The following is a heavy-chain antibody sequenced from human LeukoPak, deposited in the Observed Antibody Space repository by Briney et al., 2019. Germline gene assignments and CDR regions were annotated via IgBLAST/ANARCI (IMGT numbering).Heavy chain of an antibody. V-gene: IGHV3-30*02. CDR3: ASGGPTRGTLDS. CDR1: GLGFSSYG. CDR2: LRKDATYS. J-gene: IGHJ4*02. Sequence: GGSLRLSCAASGLGFSSYGMYWVRQTPDKGLEWVAYLRKDATYSNYADSVRGRFTISRDNSKNTLDLQMSSLRVEDTAVYFCASGGPTRGTLDSWGQGTLVTVSS. D-gene: IGHD1-26*01.